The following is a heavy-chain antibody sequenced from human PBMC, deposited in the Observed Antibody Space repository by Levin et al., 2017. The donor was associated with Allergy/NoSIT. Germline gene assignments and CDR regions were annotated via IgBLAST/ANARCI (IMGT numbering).Heavy chain of an antibody. CDR1: GFTFSSYD. CDR2: IGTAGDT. CDR3: ARGEYSSSLRSYYYYGMDV. Sequence: GGSLRLSCAASGFTFSSYDMHWVRQATGKGLEWVSAIGTAGDTYYPGSVKGRFTISRENAKNSLYLQMNSLRAGDTAVYYCARGEYSSSLRSYYYYGMDVWGQGTTVTVSS. J-gene: IGHJ6*02. V-gene: IGHV3-13*01. D-gene: IGHD6-13*01.